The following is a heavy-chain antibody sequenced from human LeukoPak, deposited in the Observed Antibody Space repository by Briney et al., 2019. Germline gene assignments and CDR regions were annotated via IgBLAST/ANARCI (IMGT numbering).Heavy chain of an antibody. J-gene: IGHJ6*03. CDR3: ARLGRYYYYMDV. V-gene: IGHV3-21*01. CDR2: ISSSSSYI. CDR1: GFTFSSYD. Sequence: GGSLRLSCAASGFTFSSYDMNWVRQAPGKGLEWVSSISSSSSYIYYADSVKGRFTISIDNAKKSLFLQMNSLRAEETAVYYCARLGRYYYYMDVWGKGTPVTVSS.